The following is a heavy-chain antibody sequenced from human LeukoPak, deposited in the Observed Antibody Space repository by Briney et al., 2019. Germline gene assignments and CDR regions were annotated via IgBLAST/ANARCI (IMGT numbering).Heavy chain of an antibody. CDR2: AGESVHTT. V-gene: IGHV3-23*01. J-gene: IGHJ3*01. CDR3: AKDSFTVVRGVGSDDGFAV. CDR1: GFTFSSYG. D-gene: IGHD3-10*01. Sequence: PGGSLRLSCAASGFTFSSYGMHWVRQAPGKGLEWVSVAGESVHTTHYADSVKGRFIISRDNSKNTVHLQMNSLRAEDTAVYYCAKDSFTVVRGVGSDDGFAVWGQGTMVTVSS.